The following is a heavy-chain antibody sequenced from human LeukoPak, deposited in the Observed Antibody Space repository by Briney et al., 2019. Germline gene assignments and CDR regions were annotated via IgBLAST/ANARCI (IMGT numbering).Heavy chain of an antibody. V-gene: IGHV1-46*01. CDR2: INPSGGST. Sequence: ASVKVSCKASGYTFTSYYMHWVRQAPGQGLEWMGIINPSGGSTSYAQKFQGRVTMTRDTSTSTVYMELSRLRSEDTAVYYCARNPGCSSTSCQFYYYYGMDVWGQGTTVTVSS. D-gene: IGHD2-2*01. J-gene: IGHJ6*02. CDR1: GYTFTSYY. CDR3: ARNPGCSSTSCQFYYYYGMDV.